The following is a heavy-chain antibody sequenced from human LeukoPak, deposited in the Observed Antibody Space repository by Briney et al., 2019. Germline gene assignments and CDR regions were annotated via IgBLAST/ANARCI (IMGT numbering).Heavy chain of an antibody. V-gene: IGHV4-59*07. CDR1: GGSISSYY. CDR2: IYYSGST. D-gene: IGHD2-2*01. Sequence: SDTLSLTCTVSGGSISSYYWSWIRQPPGKGLEWIGYIYYSGSTNYNPSLKSRVTISVDTSKNQFSLKLSSVTAADTAVYYCARTPRVPAAILPDYYFDRWGQATLVTVSS. CDR3: ARTPRVPAAILPDYYFDR. J-gene: IGHJ4*02.